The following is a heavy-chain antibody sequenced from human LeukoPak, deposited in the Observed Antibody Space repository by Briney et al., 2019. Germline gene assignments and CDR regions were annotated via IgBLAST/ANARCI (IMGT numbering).Heavy chain of an antibody. CDR1: GLDFGAYE. J-gene: IGHJ4*02. Sequence: GDSLRLSCAASGLDFGAYEMHWVRQPPARGLEWVSYIAGSDTTTYYADSVKGRFTISRDNAKNSLYLQMNSLRAEDTALYYCTTLGYHLDSWGQGTLVTVSS. CDR3: TTLGYHLDS. CDR2: IAGSDTTT. V-gene: IGHV3-48*03. D-gene: IGHD3-22*01.